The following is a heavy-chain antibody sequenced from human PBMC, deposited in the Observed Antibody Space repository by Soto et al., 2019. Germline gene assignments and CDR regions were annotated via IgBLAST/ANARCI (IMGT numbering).Heavy chain of an antibody. D-gene: IGHD2-15*01. J-gene: IGHJ4*02. V-gene: IGHV3-66*01. Sequence: PGGSLRLSCAASGFTVSSNYMSWVRQAPGKGLEWVSVIYSGGSTYYADSVKGRSTISRDNSENTLYLQMNSLRAEDTAVYYCASTCSGGTCYFDYWGQGTLVTVSS. CDR1: GFTVSSNY. CDR2: IYSGGST. CDR3: ASTCSGGTCYFDY.